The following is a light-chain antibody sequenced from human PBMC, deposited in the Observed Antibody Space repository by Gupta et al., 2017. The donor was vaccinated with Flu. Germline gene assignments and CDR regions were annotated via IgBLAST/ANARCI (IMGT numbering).Light chain of an antibody. Sequence: PSTLSAAVGDRVTITCRASQSVRTWLAWYQQKPGIAPNVLIYKTSGLESGVPSRFSGGGSGTEFTLTIRSLQPDESATYYCQEDKNDHSSFGQGTRVEIK. CDR2: KTS. J-gene: IGKJ2*01. V-gene: IGKV1-5*03. CDR1: QSVRTW. CDR3: QEDKNDHSS.